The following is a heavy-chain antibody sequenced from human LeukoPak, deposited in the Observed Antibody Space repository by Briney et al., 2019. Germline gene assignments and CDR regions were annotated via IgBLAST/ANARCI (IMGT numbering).Heavy chain of an antibody. CDR2: IYTSGST. D-gene: IGHD6-6*01. V-gene: IGHV4-4*07. CDR1: GGSISSYY. J-gene: IGHJ3*02. CDR3: AREYSTSSTAFDI. Sequence: PSETLSLTCTVSGGSISSYYWSWIRQPAGKGLEWIGHIYTSGSTNYNPSLKSRVTISVDTSKNQFSLKLSSVTAADTAVYYCAREYSTSSTAFDIWGQGTLVTVSS.